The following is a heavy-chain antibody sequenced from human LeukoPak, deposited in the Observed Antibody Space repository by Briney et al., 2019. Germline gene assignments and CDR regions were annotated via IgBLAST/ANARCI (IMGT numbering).Heavy chain of an antibody. J-gene: IGHJ6*02. Sequence: GGSLRVSRAASGFTFSTYAVSWVRQGPGGGGRWGSTICVTGATTCDADSVKGRFTIARDNAKNSLYLQMNSLRAEDTAVYYCARGIDPQHDSPPYCYGMDVWGQGTTVTVSS. CDR1: GFTFSTYA. CDR3: ARGIDPQHDSPPYCYGMDV. V-gene: IGHV3-23*01. D-gene: IGHD3-22*01. CDR2: ICVTGATT.